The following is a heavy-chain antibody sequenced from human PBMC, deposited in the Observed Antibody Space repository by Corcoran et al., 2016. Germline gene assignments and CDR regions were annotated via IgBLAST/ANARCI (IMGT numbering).Heavy chain of an antibody. CDR1: GGSISSSRFF. Sequence: QLQESGPGLVKPSETLALTCTVSGGSISSSRFFWGWVRQPPGEGLEWIGNTYYTGTTYYNPSLRSRVTISLDTSKNQFSLKLSSVTAADTAGYYCARGRWQRGPWGRGTLVTVSS. D-gene: IGHD5-12*01. J-gene: IGHJ5*02. CDR3: ARGRWQRGP. V-gene: IGHV4-39*01. CDR2: TYYTGTT.